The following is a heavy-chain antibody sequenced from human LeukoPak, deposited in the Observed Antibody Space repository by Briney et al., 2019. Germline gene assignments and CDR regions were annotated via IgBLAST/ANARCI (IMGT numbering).Heavy chain of an antibody. Sequence: PGGSLRLSCAASGFTLSSYWMSWVRQARGKGREWVANMKQDGSEKYYVDSVKGRFTISRDNAKNSLYLQMNSLRAEDTAVYYCARDKIVGATFFDYWGQGALVTVSS. CDR1: GFTLSSYW. CDR3: ARDKIVGATFFDY. CDR2: MKQDGSEK. J-gene: IGHJ4*02. D-gene: IGHD1-26*01. V-gene: IGHV3-7*01.